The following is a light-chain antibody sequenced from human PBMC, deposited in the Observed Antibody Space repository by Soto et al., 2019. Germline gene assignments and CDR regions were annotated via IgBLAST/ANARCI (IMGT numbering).Light chain of an antibody. CDR1: QGINRK. Sequence: IVMTQSPATLSVSPGXRVTFSCRASQGINRKLAWYQHKAGQAPRLLISGASTGATGIPARFSGSGSGTEFTLTINSLQSEDSAVYYCQQYHTWSVTFGGGTKVDIK. CDR3: QQYHTWSVT. CDR2: GAS. J-gene: IGKJ4*01. V-gene: IGKV3-15*01.